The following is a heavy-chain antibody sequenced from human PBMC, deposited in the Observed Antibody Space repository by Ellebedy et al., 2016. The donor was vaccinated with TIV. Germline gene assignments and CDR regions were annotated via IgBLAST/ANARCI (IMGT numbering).Heavy chain of an antibody. Sequence: GESLKISCGSSGFSFRSYWMTWVRQAPGKGLEWVANINQGGSERHYVDSVKGRFTISRDNAQNSLFLQMNSLGVEDTAVYYCATDGSYGYYLSPAPASVMWGQGTLVSVSS. J-gene: IGHJ3*02. D-gene: IGHD4-17*01. CDR3: ATDGSYGYYLSPAPASVM. CDR1: GFSFRSYW. V-gene: IGHV3-7*01. CDR2: INQGGSER.